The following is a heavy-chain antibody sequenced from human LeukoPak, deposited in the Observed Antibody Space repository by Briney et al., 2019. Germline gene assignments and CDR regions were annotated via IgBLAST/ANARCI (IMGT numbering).Heavy chain of an antibody. Sequence: GGSLRLSCAASGFTFTSYAMGWVRQGPGKGLEWVSSVSGSGDGTYYADSVKGRFTISRANSKKTLDLHMESLRAEDTAVYYCAKERLGGNYGDYAVDYWGQGTMVTVSS. CDR1: GFTFTSYA. J-gene: IGHJ4*02. V-gene: IGHV3-23*01. D-gene: IGHD4-17*01. CDR2: VSGSGDGT. CDR3: AKERLGGNYGDYAVDY.